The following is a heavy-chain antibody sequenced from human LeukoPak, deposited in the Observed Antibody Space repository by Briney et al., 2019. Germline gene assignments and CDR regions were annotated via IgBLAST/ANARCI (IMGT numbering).Heavy chain of an antibody. CDR1: GFTFSSYA. D-gene: IGHD3-10*01. Sequence: PGGSLRLSCAASGFTFSSYAMSWVRQAPGKGLEWVSAISGSGGSTYYADSVKGRFTISRDNAKNSLYLQMNSLRAEGTAVYYCARLELFYGMDVWGQGTTVTVSS. V-gene: IGHV3-23*01. CDR2: ISGSGGST. CDR3: ARLELFYGMDV. J-gene: IGHJ6*02.